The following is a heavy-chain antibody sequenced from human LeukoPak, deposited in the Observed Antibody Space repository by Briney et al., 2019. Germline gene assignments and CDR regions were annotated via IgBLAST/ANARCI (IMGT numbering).Heavy chain of an antibody. J-gene: IGHJ4*02. CDR1: GAPISGYT. D-gene: IGHD4-17*01. CDR3: ARGSYGDYDC. CDR2: IYYSGST. V-gene: IGHV4-59*01. Sequence: SETLSLTCTVSGAPISGYTWSWFRKPPGKGLEWIGYIYYSGSTNYNPSLKSRVTISVDTSKNQFSLKLSSVTAADTAVYYCARGSYGDYDCWGQGTLVTVSS.